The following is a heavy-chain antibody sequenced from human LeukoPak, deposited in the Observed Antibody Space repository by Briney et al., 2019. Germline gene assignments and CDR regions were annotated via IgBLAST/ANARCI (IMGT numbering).Heavy chain of an antibody. CDR1: GGSFSGYY. CDR2: INHSGST. V-gene: IGHV4-34*01. D-gene: IGHD2-15*01. CDR3: ARRGAKRSWFDP. J-gene: IGHJ5*02. Sequence: SEALSLTCAVYGGSFSGYYWSWIRQPPGKGLEWIGEINHSGSTNYNPSLKSRVTISVGTSKNQFSLKLSSVTAADTAVYYCARRGAKRSWFDPWGQGTLVTVSS.